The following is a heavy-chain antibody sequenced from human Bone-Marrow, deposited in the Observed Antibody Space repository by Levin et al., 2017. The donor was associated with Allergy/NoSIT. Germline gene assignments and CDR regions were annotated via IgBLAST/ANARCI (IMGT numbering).Heavy chain of an antibody. CDR3: ARDHPTAMDY. CDR2: IWYDGSNK. CDR1: GFTFSSYP. V-gene: IGHV3-33*01. J-gene: IGHJ4*02. Sequence: GGSLRLSCAASGFTFSSYPMHWVRQAPGKGLDWVAVIWYDGSNKHYADSVKGRFTISRDNSKNTLYLQMNSLRAEDTAIYYCARDHPTAMDYWGQGTPVTVSS.